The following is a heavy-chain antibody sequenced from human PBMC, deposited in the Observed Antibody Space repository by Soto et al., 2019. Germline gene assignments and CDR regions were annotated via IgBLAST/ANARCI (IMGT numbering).Heavy chain of an antibody. CDR3: ARGNSFDFWSGYSDAFDI. D-gene: IGHD3-3*01. CDR2: ISSGGSTI. V-gene: IGHV3-11*01. Sequence: PGGSLRLSCAASGFTFSDYYVSWIRQAPGKGLEWVSYISSGGSTIYYADSVKGRFTISRDNAKNSLYLQMNSLRAEDTAVYYCARGNSFDFWSGYSDAFDIWGKGTMVTVSS. CDR1: GFTFSDYY. J-gene: IGHJ3*02.